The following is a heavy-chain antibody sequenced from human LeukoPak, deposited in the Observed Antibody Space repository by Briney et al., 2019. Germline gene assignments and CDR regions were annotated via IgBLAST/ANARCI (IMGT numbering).Heavy chain of an antibody. CDR3: ARVSTTTVTNRYYYYGMDV. Sequence: SETLSLTCTVSGDSMTNYYWNWIRQPPGKGLEWIGYINYSWDTNYNPSLKSRVTISVDTSKNQFSLKLSSVTAADTAVYYCARVSTTTVTNRYYYYGMDVWGQGTTVTVSS. CDR1: GDSMTNYY. CDR2: INYSWDT. J-gene: IGHJ6*02. D-gene: IGHD4-17*01. V-gene: IGHV4-59*01.